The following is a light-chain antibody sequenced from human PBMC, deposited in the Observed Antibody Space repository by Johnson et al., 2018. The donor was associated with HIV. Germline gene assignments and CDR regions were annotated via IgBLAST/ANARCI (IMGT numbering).Light chain of an antibody. CDR2: DNN. Sequence: HSVLTQPPSVSAAPGQKVTISCSGSNSNIGNNYVSWYQQFPGTAPKLLIYDNNKRPSGIPDRFSGSKSVTSATLGITGLQSGDEADYYCGTWDSSLSAYVFGNGTKVTVL. CDR1: NSNIGNNY. J-gene: IGLJ1*01. V-gene: IGLV1-51*01. CDR3: GTWDSSLSAYV.